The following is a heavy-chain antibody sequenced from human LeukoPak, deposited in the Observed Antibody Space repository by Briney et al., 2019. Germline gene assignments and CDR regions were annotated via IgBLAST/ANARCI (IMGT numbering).Heavy chain of an antibody. CDR1: GFTFSSYS. V-gene: IGHV3-21*01. D-gene: IGHD6-19*01. CDR3: ARDKGVAVAGNAFDI. CDR2: ISSSSSYM. Sequence: GGSLRLSCAASGFTFSSYSMNWVRQAPGKGLEWVSSISSSSSYMYYADSVKGRFTISRDNAKNSLYLQMNSLRAEDTAVYYCARDKGVAVAGNAFDIWGQGTMVTVSS. J-gene: IGHJ3*02.